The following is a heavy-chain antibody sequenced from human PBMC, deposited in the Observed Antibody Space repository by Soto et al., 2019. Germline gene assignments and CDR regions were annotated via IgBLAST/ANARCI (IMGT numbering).Heavy chain of an antibody. J-gene: IGHJ4*02. D-gene: IGHD2-21*02. V-gene: IGHV1-46*03. CDR2: INPSGGST. CDR3: ARGGGIVVVTAAYDH. Sequence: ASVKVSCKASGDTFTSYYMHWVRQAPGQGLEWMGIINPSGGSTSYAQKFQGRVTMTRDTSTSTVYMELGSLTSEDTAVYYCARGGGIVVVTAAYDHWGQGTLVTVSS. CDR1: GDTFTSYY.